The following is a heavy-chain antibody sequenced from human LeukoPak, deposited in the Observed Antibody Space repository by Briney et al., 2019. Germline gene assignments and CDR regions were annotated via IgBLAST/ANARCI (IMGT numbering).Heavy chain of an antibody. Sequence: GGSLRLSCAASGFTFSSYEINWVRQAPGKGLEWVSYISSSGTTIYYADSVKGRFTISRDNAKNSLYLQMNSLRAEDTAVYYCARVGVVVAATGYLWFDPWGQGTLVTVSS. CDR3: ARVGVVVAATGYLWFDP. CDR2: ISSSGTTI. CDR1: GFTFSSYE. J-gene: IGHJ5*02. V-gene: IGHV3-48*03. D-gene: IGHD2-15*01.